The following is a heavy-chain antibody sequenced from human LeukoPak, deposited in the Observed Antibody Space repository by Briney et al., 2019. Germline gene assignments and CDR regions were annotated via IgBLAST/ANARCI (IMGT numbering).Heavy chain of an antibody. Sequence: PSETLSLTCAVYGGSFSGYYWSWIRQPPGKGLEWIGEINHSGSTNYNPSLKSRVTISVDTSKNQFSLKLSSVTAADTAVYYCASRVPLDYWGQGTLVTVSS. D-gene: IGHD1-1*01. CDR2: INHSGST. J-gene: IGHJ4*02. CDR1: GGSFSGYY. CDR3: ASRVPLDY. V-gene: IGHV4-34*01.